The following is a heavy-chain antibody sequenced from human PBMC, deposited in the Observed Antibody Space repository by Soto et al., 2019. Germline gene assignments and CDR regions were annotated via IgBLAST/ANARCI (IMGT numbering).Heavy chain of an antibody. Sequence: EVQLLESGGDLVQPGGSLRLSCAASGFTFSSYAMSWVRQAPGKGLEWVSTITGSGSTTYYADSVKGRFTRSRDNSKNTLYLQRNSLRAEDTAVYYCAKDPYCDYYYYYMDVWGKGTTVTVSS. D-gene: IGHD1-26*01. CDR2: ITGSGSTT. CDR3: AKDPYCDYYYYYMDV. V-gene: IGHV3-23*01. CDR1: GFTFSSYA. J-gene: IGHJ6*03.